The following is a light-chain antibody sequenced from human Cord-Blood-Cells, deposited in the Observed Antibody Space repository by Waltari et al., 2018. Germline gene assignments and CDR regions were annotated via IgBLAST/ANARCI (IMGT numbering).Light chain of an antibody. V-gene: IGLV1-40*01. Sequence: QSVLTQPPSLSGAPGQRVTISCTGSSSNIGAGYDVHSYQQLPGTAPKLLIYGNSNRPSGVPDRFSGSKSGTSASLAITGLQAEDEADYYCQSYDSSLSAYVFGTGTKVTVL. J-gene: IGLJ1*01. CDR3: QSYDSSLSAYV. CDR1: SSNIGAGYD. CDR2: GNS.